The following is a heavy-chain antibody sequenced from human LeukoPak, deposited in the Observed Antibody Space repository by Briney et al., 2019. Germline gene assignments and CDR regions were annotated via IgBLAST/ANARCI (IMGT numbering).Heavy chain of an antibody. CDR2: IYYSGST. D-gene: IGHD6-19*01. J-gene: IGHJ4*02. CDR1: GGSISSSPYY. V-gene: IGHV4-39*01. CDR3: ARHASVDGNWPRPLDY. Sequence: SETLSLTCTVSGGSISSSPYYWGWIRQPPGKGLEWIGNIYYSGSTYYNPSLKTRVTISVDTSKSQFSLKLTSVTAADTAVYYCARHASVDGNWPRPLDYWGQGSLVTVSS.